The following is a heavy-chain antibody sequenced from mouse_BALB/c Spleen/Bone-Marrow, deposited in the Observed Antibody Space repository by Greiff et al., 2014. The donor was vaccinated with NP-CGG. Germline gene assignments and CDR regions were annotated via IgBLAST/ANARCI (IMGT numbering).Heavy chain of an antibody. Sequence: EVQLQESGPELEKPGAPVKISCKASGYSFTGYDMNWVKQNNGKSLEWIGNIDPSYGGISYNQKFKGKATLTVDKSSNTAYMQLKSLTSEDSAVYYCAISIEYRPLDYWGQGTLVTVSA. CDR1: GYSFTGYD. CDR2: IDPSYGGI. D-gene: IGHD2-14*01. J-gene: IGHJ3*01. V-gene: IGHV1-39*01. CDR3: AISIEYRPLDY.